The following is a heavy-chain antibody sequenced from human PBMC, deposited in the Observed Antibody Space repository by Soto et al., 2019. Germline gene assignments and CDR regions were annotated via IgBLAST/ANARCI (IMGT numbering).Heavy chain of an antibody. Sequence: PGGSLRLSCAASGFTFDDYAMHWVRQAPGKGLEWVSVISCDRSNIDYADSVKGRFTISRDNSKNTLYLQMNSLRAEDTAVYYCARGGMNCDFWSGYYSIGSMDVWGQGTTVTVSS. CDR1: GFTFDDYA. J-gene: IGHJ6*02. CDR3: ARGGMNCDFWSGYYSIGSMDV. CDR2: ISCDRSNI. D-gene: IGHD3-3*01. V-gene: IGHV3-9*01.